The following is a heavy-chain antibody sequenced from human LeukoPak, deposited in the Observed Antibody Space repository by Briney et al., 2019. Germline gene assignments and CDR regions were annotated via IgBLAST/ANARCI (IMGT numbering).Heavy chain of an antibody. D-gene: IGHD5-24*01. V-gene: IGHV4-31*01. CDR1: SGSISSGVYY. CDR2: IYYSRST. Sequence: SETLSFTCPVSSGSISSGVYYWRWIRQHPGKGLEWIAYIYYSRSTYYNPSSKSPGTTSVDTSKNQFSLKLSSVTTADTAVYYCARGIRWLQLSYFDSWGQGTLVTVSS. J-gene: IGHJ4*02. CDR3: ARGIRWLQLSYFDS.